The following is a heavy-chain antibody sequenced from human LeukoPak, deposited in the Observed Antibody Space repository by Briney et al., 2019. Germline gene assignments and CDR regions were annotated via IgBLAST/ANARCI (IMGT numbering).Heavy chain of an antibody. D-gene: IGHD5-12*01. J-gene: IGHJ4*02. CDR3: ARVLIGRGYLFDY. CDR2: INAYNGNT. V-gene: IGHV1-18*01. Sequence: ASVKVSCKASGYTFSSYGLSWVRQAPGQGLEWMRWINAYNGNTNYAQKLQGRVTMTTDTSTTTAYMELRSLRSDDTAVYYCARVLIGRGYLFDYWGQGTLVTVSS. CDR1: GYTFSSYG.